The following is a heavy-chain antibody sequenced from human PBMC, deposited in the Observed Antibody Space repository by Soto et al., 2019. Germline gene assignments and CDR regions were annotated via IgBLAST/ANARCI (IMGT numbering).Heavy chain of an antibody. J-gene: IGHJ6*02. D-gene: IGHD6-13*01. V-gene: IGHV3-30*18. CDR1: GFTFSSYG. Sequence: GPLSLSCAASGFTFSSYGMPWVRQAPGKGLEWVAVISYDGSNKYYADSVKGRFTISRDNSKNTLYLQMNSLRAEDTAVYYCAKLPRIAADGDRRNYYYGMDVWGQGTTVTVSS. CDR2: ISYDGSNK. CDR3: AKLPRIAADGDRRNYYYGMDV.